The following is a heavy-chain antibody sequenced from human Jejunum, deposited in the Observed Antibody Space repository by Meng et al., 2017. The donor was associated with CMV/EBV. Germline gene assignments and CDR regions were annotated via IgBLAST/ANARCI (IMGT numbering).Heavy chain of an antibody. D-gene: IGHD3-10*01. CDR3: ARDSHWFGDQYQDY. V-gene: IGHV3-30-3*01. J-gene: IGHJ4*02. CDR1: GFTFSSYA. CDR2: ISSDGVNK. Sequence: SGFTFSSYALPWVRQAPGKGLEWVAVISSDGVNKYYANSLKGRFTISRDNSNNTLYLQINSLRAEDTALYYCARDSHWFGDQYQDYWGQGTLVTVSS.